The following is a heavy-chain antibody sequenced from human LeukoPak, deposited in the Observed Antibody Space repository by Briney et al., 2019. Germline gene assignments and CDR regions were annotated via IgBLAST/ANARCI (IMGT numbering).Heavy chain of an antibody. Sequence: SETPSLTCTVSGGSISSYYWSWIRQPPGKGLEWIGYIYYSGSTNYNPSLKSRVTISVDTSKNQFSLKLSSVTAADTAVYYCARAPDGGNEMGPGTFDIWGQGTMVTVSS. V-gene: IGHV4-59*01. J-gene: IGHJ3*02. CDR3: ARAPDGGNEMGPGTFDI. CDR2: IYYSGST. CDR1: GGSISSYY. D-gene: IGHD4-23*01.